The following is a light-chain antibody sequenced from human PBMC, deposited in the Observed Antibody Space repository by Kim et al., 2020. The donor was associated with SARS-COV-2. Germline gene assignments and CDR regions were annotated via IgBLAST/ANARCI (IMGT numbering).Light chain of an antibody. J-gene: IGLJ2*01. CDR3: LLYFGGANLE. V-gene: IGLV7-43*01. Sequence: GVTVTLTCGTSRGTVTIGCYPNWFQKKPGQAPRALIYSTRNRHSWTPARFSGSLLGGKAILTVSDVQPEDEAEYYCLLYFGGANLEFGGGTQLTVL. CDR1: RGTVTIGCY. CDR2: STR.